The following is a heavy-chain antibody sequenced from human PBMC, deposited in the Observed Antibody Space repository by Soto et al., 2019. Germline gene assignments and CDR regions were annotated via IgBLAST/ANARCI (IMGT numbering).Heavy chain of an antibody. CDR1: GFTFSSYA. Sequence: GGSLRLSCAASGFTFSSYAMSWVRQAPGKGLEWVSAISGSGGSTYYADSVKGRFTISRDNSKNTLYLQMNSLRAEDTAVYYCAKAGTRGSYRRPDDAFDIWGQGTMVTVSS. D-gene: IGHD1-26*01. V-gene: IGHV3-23*01. CDR2: ISGSGGST. J-gene: IGHJ3*02. CDR3: AKAGTRGSYRRPDDAFDI.